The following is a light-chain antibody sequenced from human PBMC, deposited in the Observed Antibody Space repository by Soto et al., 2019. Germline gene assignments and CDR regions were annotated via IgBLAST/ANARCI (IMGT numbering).Light chain of an antibody. CDR3: HQYNNWPLT. CDR1: QSVNNN. J-gene: IGKJ4*01. CDR2: RAS. Sequence: EIVMTQSPATLSVSPGDRATLSCRASQSVNNNLAWYQQQPGQAPRLLICRASTRATDIPARFSGSGSGTEFTLTISSLQSEDFVVYYCHQYNNWPLTFGGGTKVEIK. V-gene: IGKV3-15*01.